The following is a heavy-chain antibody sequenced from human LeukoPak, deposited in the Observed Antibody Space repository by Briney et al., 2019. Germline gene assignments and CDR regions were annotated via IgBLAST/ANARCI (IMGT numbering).Heavy chain of an antibody. CDR1: GFTFSDYY. D-gene: IGHD3-10*01. J-gene: IGHJ4*02. CDR2: ISGSGGST. CDR3: AKDQATMVRGADY. Sequence: GGSLRLSCAASGFTFSDYYMSWIRQAPGKGLEWVSAISGSGGSTYYADSVKGRFTISRDNSKNTLYLQMNSLRAEDTAVYYCAKDQATMVRGADYWGQGTLVTVSS. V-gene: IGHV3-23*01.